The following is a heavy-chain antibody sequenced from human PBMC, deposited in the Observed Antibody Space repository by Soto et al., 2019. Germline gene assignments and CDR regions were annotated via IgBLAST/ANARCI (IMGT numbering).Heavy chain of an antibody. J-gene: IGHJ4*02. Sequence: QVQLHESGPGLVKPSDTLSLTCAVSGYSISSSNWWGWIRQPPGKGLDWIGYIYYSGTTYYNPSLKSRVTMSVDTSKNQFSLKLTSVTAVDTAVYYCARREIQGPIDYWGQGPLVTVSS. CDR3: ARREIQGPIDY. D-gene: IGHD1-26*01. CDR2: IYYSGTT. V-gene: IGHV4-28*01. CDR1: GYSISSSNW.